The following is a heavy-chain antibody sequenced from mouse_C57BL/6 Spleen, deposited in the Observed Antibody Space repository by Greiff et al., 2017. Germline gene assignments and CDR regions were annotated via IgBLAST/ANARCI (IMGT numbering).Heavy chain of an antibody. CDR3: ARGGAYYYGSSYDWFAY. Sequence: VQLQQSGTELVKPGASVKLSCKASGYTFTSYWMHWVKQRPGQGLEWIGNINPSNGGTNYNEKFKSKATLTVDKSSSTAYMQLSSLTSEDSAVYYCARGGAYYYGSSYDWFAYWGQGTLVTVSA. CDR2: INPSNGGT. V-gene: IGHV1-53*01. CDR1: GYTFTSYW. D-gene: IGHD1-1*01. J-gene: IGHJ3*01.